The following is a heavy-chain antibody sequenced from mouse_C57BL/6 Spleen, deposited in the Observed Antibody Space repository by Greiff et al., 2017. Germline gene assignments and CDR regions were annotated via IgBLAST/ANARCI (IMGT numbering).Heavy chain of an antibody. CDR1: GYTFTSYW. J-gene: IGHJ4*01. D-gene: IGHD4-1*01. V-gene: IGHV1-69*01. CDR3: ARSWENYAMDY. CDR2: IDPSDSYT. Sequence: VQLQQPGAELVMPGASVKLSCKASGYTFTSYWMHWVKQRPGQGLEWIGEIDPSDSYTNYNQKFKGKSTLTVDKSSSTAYMQLSSLTSEDSAVYYCARSWENYAMDYWGQGTSVTVSS.